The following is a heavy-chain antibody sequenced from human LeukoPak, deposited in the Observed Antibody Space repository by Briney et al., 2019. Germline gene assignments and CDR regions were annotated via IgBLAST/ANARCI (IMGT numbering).Heavy chain of an antibody. J-gene: IGHJ4*02. Sequence: SETLSLTCTVSGGSISSTGYFGTWIRQPPGKGLEWIGYIYHSGSTNYNPSLKNRVTISSDRSKNQFSLKLSSVTAADAAMYYCAAIWSGTYFDYWGQGTLVTVSS. V-gene: IGHV4-30-2*01. CDR2: IYHSGST. CDR1: GGSISSTGYF. CDR3: AAIWSGTYFDY. D-gene: IGHD3-10*01.